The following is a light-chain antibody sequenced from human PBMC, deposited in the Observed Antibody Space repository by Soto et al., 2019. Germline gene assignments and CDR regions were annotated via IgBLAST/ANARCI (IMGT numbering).Light chain of an antibody. Sequence: DIQMTQSPSSLSASVGDRVTITCRASQSITNYFNWYQKKPGKAPKLLIYAASSLQSGVPSRFSGSESRTDFTLNISSLQPEDFATYYCQHSYSTPWTFGRGTKVEIK. J-gene: IGKJ1*01. V-gene: IGKV1-39*01. CDR3: QHSYSTPWT. CDR1: QSITNY. CDR2: AAS.